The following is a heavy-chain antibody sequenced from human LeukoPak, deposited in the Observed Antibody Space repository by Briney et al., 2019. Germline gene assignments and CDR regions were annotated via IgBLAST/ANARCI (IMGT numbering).Heavy chain of an antibody. CDR2: IGSNGGST. CDR1: GFTFSSYA. D-gene: IGHD3-3*01. V-gene: IGHV3-64*01. Sequence: PGGSLRLSCAASGFTFSSYAMHWVRQAPGQGLEYVSAIGSNGGSTYHANSVKGRFTISRDNSKNTLYLQMGSLRAEDMAVYYCARVGYDFWSSYYYYMDVWGKGTTVTVSS. CDR3: ARVGYDFWSSYYYYMDV. J-gene: IGHJ6*03.